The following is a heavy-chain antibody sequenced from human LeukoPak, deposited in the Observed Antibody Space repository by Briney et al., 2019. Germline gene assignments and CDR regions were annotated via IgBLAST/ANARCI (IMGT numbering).Heavy chain of an antibody. Sequence: SETLSLTCAVYGGSFSGYYWSWIRQPPGKGLEWIGEINHSGSTNYNPSLKSRVTISIDTSKNQFSLKLSSVTAADTAVYYCARKALRGLAYFQHWGQGALVTASS. CDR1: GGSFSGYY. J-gene: IGHJ1*01. V-gene: IGHV4-34*01. D-gene: IGHD3-16*01. CDR3: ARKALRGLAYFQH. CDR2: INHSGST.